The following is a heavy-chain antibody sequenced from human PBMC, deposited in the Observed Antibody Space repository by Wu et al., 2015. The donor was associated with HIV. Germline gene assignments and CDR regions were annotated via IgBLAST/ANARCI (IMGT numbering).Heavy chain of an antibody. CDR2: MNPNSGNT. CDR1: GYTFTSYD. D-gene: IGHD3-10*01. Sequence: QVQLVQSGAEVKKPGASVKVSCKASGYTFTSYDINWVRQATGQGLEWMGWMNPNSGNTGYAQKFQGRVTMTRNTSISTAYMELSSLRSEDTAVYYCARGALWFGELLNWFDPGAREPWSPSPQ. J-gene: IGHJ5*02. CDR3: ARGALWFGELLNWFDP. V-gene: IGHV1-8*01.